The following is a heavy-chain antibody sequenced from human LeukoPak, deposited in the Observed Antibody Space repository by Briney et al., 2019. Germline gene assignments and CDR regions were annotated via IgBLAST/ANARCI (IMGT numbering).Heavy chain of an antibody. D-gene: IGHD6-19*01. CDR2: INHSGST. CDR3: ARDYRVAGVQFDY. CDR1: GGSFSGYY. J-gene: IGHJ4*02. V-gene: IGHV4-34*01. Sequence: SETLSLTCAVYGGSFSGYYWSWIRQPPGKGLEWIGEINHSGSTNYNPSLKSRVTISVDTSKNQFSLKLSSVTAADTAVFYCARDYRVAGVQFDYWGQGTLVTVSS.